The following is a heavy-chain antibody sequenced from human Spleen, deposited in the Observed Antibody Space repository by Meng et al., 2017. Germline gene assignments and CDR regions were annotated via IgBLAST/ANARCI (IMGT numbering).Heavy chain of an antibody. CDR1: GFTFSSYW. Sequence: GESLKISCAASGFTFSSYWMSWVRQAPGKGLEWVANIKQDGSEKYYVDSVKGRFTISRDNAKNSLYLQMNSLRAEDTAVYYCAKEYYDILTGYWFDPWGQGTLVTVSS. D-gene: IGHD3-9*01. V-gene: IGHV3-7*03. J-gene: IGHJ5*02. CDR2: IKQDGSEK. CDR3: AKEYYDILTGYWFDP.